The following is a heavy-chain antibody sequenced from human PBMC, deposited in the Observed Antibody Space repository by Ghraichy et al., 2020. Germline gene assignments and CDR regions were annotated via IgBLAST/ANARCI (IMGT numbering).Heavy chain of an antibody. J-gene: IGHJ5*02. V-gene: IGHV7-4-1*02. CDR3: ARVGANIASRPLNWFDP. CDR2: INTNTGNP. CDR1: GYTFTSYA. Sequence: ASVKVSCKTSGYTFTSYAMNWVRQAPGQGLEWMGWINTNTGNPTYAQGFTGRFVFSLDTSGSTAYLQISSLKAEDTAVYYCARVGANIASRPLNWFDPWGQGTLVTVSS. D-gene: IGHD6-6*01.